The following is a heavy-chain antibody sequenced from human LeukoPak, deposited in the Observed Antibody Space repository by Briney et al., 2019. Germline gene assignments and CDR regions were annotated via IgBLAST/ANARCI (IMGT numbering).Heavy chain of an antibody. CDR2: MSDIGPNT. Sequence: GGSLRLSCAASGFTVTDYAMTWIRQSPGKGLEWVSSMSDIGPNTYCADSVKGRFTISRDTSKNTLFLQMNSLRAEDTALYFCARRLSLRFDAFAVWGPGTEVTVSS. J-gene: IGHJ3*01. V-gene: IGHV3-23*01. D-gene: IGHD3-3*01. CDR1: GFTVTDYA. CDR3: ARRLSLRFDAFAV.